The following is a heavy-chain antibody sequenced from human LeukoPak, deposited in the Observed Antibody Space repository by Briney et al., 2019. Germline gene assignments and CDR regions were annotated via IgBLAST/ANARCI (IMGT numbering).Heavy chain of an antibody. CDR2: IYYSGST. CDR3: ARQPRYCSGTSCYRIDS. V-gene: IGHV4-38-2*01. CDR1: GYSISSGCY. Sequence: SETLSLTCAVSGYSISSGCYWAWIRQPPGKGLEWIGNIYYSGSTYYNPSLKSRVTISVDTSKNQFSLKLSSVTAADTAVYYCARQPRYCSGTSCYRIDSWGQGTLVTVSS. J-gene: IGHJ4*02. D-gene: IGHD2-2*01.